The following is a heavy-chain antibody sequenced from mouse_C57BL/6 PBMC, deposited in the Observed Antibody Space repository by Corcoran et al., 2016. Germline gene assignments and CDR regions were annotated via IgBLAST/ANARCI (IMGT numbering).Heavy chain of an antibody. Sequence: EVQLQQSGPELVKPGASVKISCKASGYTFTDYYMNWVKQSHGKSLEWIGDINPNNGGTSYNQKFKGKATLTVDKSSSTAYMELRSLTSEDSAVYYGARRGYYDDAMDYWGQGTSVTVSS. V-gene: IGHV1-26*01. CDR2: INPNNGGT. J-gene: IGHJ4*01. D-gene: IGHD2-4*01. CDR1: GYTFTDYY. CDR3: ARRGYYDDAMDY.